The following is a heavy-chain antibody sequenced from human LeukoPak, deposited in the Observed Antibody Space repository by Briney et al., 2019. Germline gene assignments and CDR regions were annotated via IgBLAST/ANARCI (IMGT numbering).Heavy chain of an antibody. CDR2: ISGYNGDT. D-gene: IGHD6-19*01. V-gene: IGHV1-18*01. Sequence: GASVKVSCKASGYTFNLFAFSWVRQVPGQGLEWVGWISGYNGDTNYAQNFQDRVTMTTDTSRSTAYMELRSLTSDDTAIYFCAGERESVAVRRTNLDYWGQGTLVIVSS. CDR3: AGERESVAVRRTNLDY. J-gene: IGHJ4*02. CDR1: GYTFNLFA.